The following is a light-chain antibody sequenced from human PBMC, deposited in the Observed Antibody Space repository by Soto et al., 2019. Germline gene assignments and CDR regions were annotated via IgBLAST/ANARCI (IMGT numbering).Light chain of an antibody. CDR3: QQFHHSPWT. Sequence: EIVMTQSPATLSLSPGERATLSCRASQSVSSNLAWYQHKPGQPPSLLIYDASTRATGIPARFSGRGSGTDFTLTISGLQSEDFAVYYCQQFHHSPWTFGQGTKWIS. CDR2: DAS. CDR1: QSVSSN. V-gene: IGKV3-15*01. J-gene: IGKJ1*01.